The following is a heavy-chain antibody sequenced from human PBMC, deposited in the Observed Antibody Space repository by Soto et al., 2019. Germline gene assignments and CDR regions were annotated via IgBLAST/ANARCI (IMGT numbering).Heavy chain of an antibody. CDR1: GYNFTGYY. V-gene: IGHV1-2*04. CDR3: ARVYSSSWYDYFDY. Sequence: QVQLVQSGAEVKKPGASVKVSCKASGYNFTGYYMHWVRQAPGQGLEWMGWINPNSGGTNYAQKCQGWVTMTRDTSISTAYMELSRLRSDDTAVYYCARVYSSSWYDYFDYWGQGTLVTVSS. CDR2: INPNSGGT. J-gene: IGHJ4*02. D-gene: IGHD6-13*01.